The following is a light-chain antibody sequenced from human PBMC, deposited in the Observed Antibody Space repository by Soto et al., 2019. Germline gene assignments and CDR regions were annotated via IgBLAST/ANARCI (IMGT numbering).Light chain of an antibody. V-gene: IGLV3-21*04. J-gene: IGLJ1*01. CDR3: QVWDSSSDLN. CDR2: YDS. Sequence: SYELTQPPSVSVAPGKTARITCGGNNIGSKSVHWYQQKPGQAPVLVIYYDSDRPSGIPERFSGSNSGNTATLTISRVEAGDEADYYCQVWDSSSDLNFGTGTKLTVL. CDR1: NIGSKS.